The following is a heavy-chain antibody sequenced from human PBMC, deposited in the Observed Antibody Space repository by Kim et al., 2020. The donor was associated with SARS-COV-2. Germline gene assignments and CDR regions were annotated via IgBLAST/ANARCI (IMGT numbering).Heavy chain of an antibody. CDR3: AKGYSFGLSDCGGDCYLFDY. CDR1: GFTFSNYA. CDR2: ISGSGGST. D-gene: IGHD2-21*01. V-gene: IGHV3-23*01. Sequence: GGSLRLSCAASGFTFSNYAMSWVRQAPGKGLEWVAAISGSGGSTYYADSVKGRFTISRDDSKNTLYLQMNSLRAEDTAVYYCAKGYSFGLSDCGGDCYLFDYWGQGTLVTVPS. J-gene: IGHJ4*02.